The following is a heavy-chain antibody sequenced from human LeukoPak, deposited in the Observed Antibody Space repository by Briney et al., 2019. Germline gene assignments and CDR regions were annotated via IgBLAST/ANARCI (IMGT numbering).Heavy chain of an antibody. CDR3: AAPGLYSSSWYGMDV. CDR1: GYTFTSYG. Sequence: ASVKVSCKASGYTFTSYGISWVRQAPGQGLEWMGWIGAYNGNTNYAQKLQGRVTMTTDTSTSTAYMELRSLRSDDTAVYYCAAPGLYSSSWYGMDVWGQGTTVTVSS. J-gene: IGHJ6*02. D-gene: IGHD6-13*01. V-gene: IGHV1-18*01. CDR2: IGAYNGNT.